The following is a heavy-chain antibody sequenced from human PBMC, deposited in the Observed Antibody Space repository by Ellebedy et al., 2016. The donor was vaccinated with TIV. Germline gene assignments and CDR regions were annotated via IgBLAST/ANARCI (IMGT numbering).Heavy chain of an antibody. V-gene: IGHV1-2*02. CDR1: GYTFTGYY. CDR3: ARAYIVVVPTAGLYYFDY. CDR2: INPNSGGT. J-gene: IGHJ4*02. D-gene: IGHD2-2*01. Sequence: AASVKVSCKASGYTFTGYYMHWVRQAPGQGLEWMGWINPNSGGTNYAQKFQGRVTMTRDTSISTAYMELSRLRSDDTAVYSCARAYIVVVPTAGLYYFDYWGQGTLVTVSS.